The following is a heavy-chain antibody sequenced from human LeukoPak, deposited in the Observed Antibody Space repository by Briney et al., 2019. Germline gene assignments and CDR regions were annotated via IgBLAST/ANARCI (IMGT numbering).Heavy chain of an antibody. J-gene: IGHJ5*02. V-gene: IGHV3-9*01. CDR1: GFTFEDYA. D-gene: IGHD1-14*01. CDR3: VKDRRNPYRPEGPFDP. CDR2: INWNSAST. Sequence: GRSLRLSCAASGFTFEDYAMHWVRHAPGKGLEWDSGINWNSASTGYADSVKGRFTISRDNVMNSLYLQMNSLRPEDTALYYCVKDRRNPYRPEGPFDPWGQGTLVTVSS.